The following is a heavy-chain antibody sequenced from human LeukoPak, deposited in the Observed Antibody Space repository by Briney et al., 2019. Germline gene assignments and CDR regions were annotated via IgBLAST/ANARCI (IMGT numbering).Heavy chain of an antibody. CDR1: GGTFNSYA. V-gene: IGHV1-69*06. CDR2: IIPIFGTT. J-gene: IGHJ4*02. Sequence: SVKVSCKASGGTFNSYAIGWVRQAPGQGLEWMGGIIPIFGTTNYARKFRGRVTLTADKSTRTAYMELSSLRSEDTAVYYCAKDNSRDPPHFDYWGQGTLVTVSS. CDR3: AKDNSRDPPHFDY. D-gene: IGHD5-24*01.